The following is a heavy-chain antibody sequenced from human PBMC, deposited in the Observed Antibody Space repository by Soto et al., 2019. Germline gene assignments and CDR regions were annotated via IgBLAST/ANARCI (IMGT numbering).Heavy chain of an antibody. V-gene: IGHV3-23*01. D-gene: IGHD3-10*01. CDR2: ISGSGGST. CDR1: GFTFSSYA. CDR3: AKDMVNEDNWFDP. Sequence: GVSLRLSCAASGFTFSSYAMSWVRQAPGKGLEWVSAISGSGGSTYYADSVKGRFTISRDNSKNTLYLQMNGLRAEDTAVYYCAKDMVNEDNWFDPWGQGTVVTVYS. J-gene: IGHJ5*02.